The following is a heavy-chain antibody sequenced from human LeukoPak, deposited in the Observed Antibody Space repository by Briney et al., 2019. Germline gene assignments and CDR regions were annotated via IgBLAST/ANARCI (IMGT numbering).Heavy chain of an antibody. CDR3: ARDEEEQLPSSGYFDL. CDR1: GYTFTSYG. CDR2: ISAYNGYT. J-gene: IGHJ2*01. Sequence: ASVTVSCKASGYTFTSYGISWVRQAPGQGLEWMGWISAYNGYTNYAQKLQGRVTMTTDTSTSTAYMELRSLRSDDTAVYYCARDEEEQLPSSGYFDLWGRGTLVTVSS. V-gene: IGHV1-18*01. D-gene: IGHD6-13*01.